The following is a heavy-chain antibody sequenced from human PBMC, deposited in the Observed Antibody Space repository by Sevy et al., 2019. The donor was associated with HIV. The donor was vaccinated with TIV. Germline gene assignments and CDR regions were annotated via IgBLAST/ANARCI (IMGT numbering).Heavy chain of an antibody. CDR3: ARDRFRAGATTGWFDP. Sequence: GGSLRLSCAASGFTFSSYGMHWVRQAPGKGLEWVAVIWYDGSNKYYADSLKGRFTTSRDNSKNTLYLQMNSLRAEDTAVYYCARDRFRAGATTGWFDPWGQGTLVTVSS. D-gene: IGHD1-26*01. CDR2: IWYDGSNK. J-gene: IGHJ5*02. V-gene: IGHV3-33*01. CDR1: GFTFSSYG.